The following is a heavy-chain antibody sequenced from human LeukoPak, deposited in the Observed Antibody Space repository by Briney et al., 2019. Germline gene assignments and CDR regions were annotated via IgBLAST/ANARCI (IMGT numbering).Heavy chain of an antibody. V-gene: IGHV3-23*01. CDR3: ARDGWEPFFQH. Sequence: GGSLRLSCAASRFTFSNYAMSWVRQAPGKGLEWVSAITGNGDYTDYADSVKGRFTISRDNSKNTAYLQMNSLRSEDTAVYYCARDGWEPFFQHWGQGTLVTVSS. J-gene: IGHJ1*01. CDR1: RFTFSNYA. D-gene: IGHD1-26*01. CDR2: ITGNGDYT.